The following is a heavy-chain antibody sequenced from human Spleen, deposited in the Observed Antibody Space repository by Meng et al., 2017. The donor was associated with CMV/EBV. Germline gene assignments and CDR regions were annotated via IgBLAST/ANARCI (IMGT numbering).Heavy chain of an antibody. CDR3: AKDPPIFGVVIMPAEGGY. V-gene: IGHV3-30*02. J-gene: IGHJ4*02. CDR2: IRYDGSNK. Sequence: GESLKISCAASGFTFSSYGMHWVRQAPGKGLEWVAFIRYDGSNKYYADSVKGRFTISRDNSKNTLYLQMNSLRAEDTAVYYCAKDPPIFGVVIMPAEGGYWGQGTLVTVSS. D-gene: IGHD3-3*01. CDR1: GFTFSSYG.